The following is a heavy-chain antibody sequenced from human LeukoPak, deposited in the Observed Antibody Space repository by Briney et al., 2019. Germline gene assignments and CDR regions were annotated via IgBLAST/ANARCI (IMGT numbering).Heavy chain of an antibody. J-gene: IGHJ3*02. V-gene: IGHV3-74*01. CDR3: ARDKGSGWSPDAFDI. D-gene: IGHD6-19*01. CDR2: INGDGSST. Sequence: GGSLRLSCAASGFTFSSYWMHWVRQAPGKGLVWVSRINGDGSSTSYADSVKGRFTISRDNAKNTLYLQMNSLRAEDTAVYYCARDKGSGWSPDAFDIWGQGTMVTVSS. CDR1: GFTFSSYW.